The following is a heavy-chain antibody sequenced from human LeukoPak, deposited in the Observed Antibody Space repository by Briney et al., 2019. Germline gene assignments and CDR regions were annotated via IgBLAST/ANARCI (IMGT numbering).Heavy chain of an antibody. CDR3: ATVAWGLYYFDY. V-gene: IGHV1-24*01. CDR1: GYTLTELS. Sequence: GASVKVSCKVSGYTLTELSMHWVRQAPGKGLEWMGGFDPEDGETIYAQKFQGRVTMTEDTSTDTAYMELSSLRSEDTAVYYCATVAWGLYYFDYWGQGTLVTVSS. J-gene: IGHJ4*02. CDR2: FDPEDGET. D-gene: IGHD7-27*01.